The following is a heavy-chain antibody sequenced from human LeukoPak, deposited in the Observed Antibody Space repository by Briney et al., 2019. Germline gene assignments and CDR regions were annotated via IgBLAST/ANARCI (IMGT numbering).Heavy chain of an antibody. D-gene: IGHD4-17*01. V-gene: IGHV4-34*01. Sequence: SETLSLTCAVYGGSFSGYYWSWIRQPPGKGLERIGEINHSGSTNYNPSLKSRVTISVDTSKNQFSLKLSSVTAADTAVYYCARGGMTTVSSHFDYWGQGTLVTVSS. J-gene: IGHJ4*02. CDR3: ARGGMTTVSSHFDY. CDR1: GGSFSGYY. CDR2: INHSGST.